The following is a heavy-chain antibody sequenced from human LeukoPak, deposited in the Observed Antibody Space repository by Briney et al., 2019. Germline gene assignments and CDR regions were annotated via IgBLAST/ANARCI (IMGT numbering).Heavy chain of an antibody. CDR2: IYYSGST. Sequence: ASETLSLTCTASGGSISSGGYYWSWIRQHPGKGLEWIGYIYYSGSTYYNLSLKSRVTISVDTSKNQFSLKLSSVTAADTAVYYCARDRLLNGSGDYYYYYGMDVWGQGTTVTVSS. V-gene: IGHV4-31*03. J-gene: IGHJ6*02. CDR3: ARDRLLNGSGDYYYYYGMDV. CDR1: GGSISSGGYY. D-gene: IGHD3-10*01.